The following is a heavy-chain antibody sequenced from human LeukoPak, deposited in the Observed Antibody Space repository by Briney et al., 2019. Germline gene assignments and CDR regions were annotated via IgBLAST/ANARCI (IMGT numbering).Heavy chain of an antibody. CDR3: ARDSLEGSSPFDY. V-gene: IGHV1-69*13. Sequence: GASVKVSCKASGGTFSSYAISWVQQAPGQGLEWMGGIIPIFGTANYAQKFQGRVTITADESTSTAYMELSSLRSEDTAVYYCARDSLEGSSPFDYWGQGTLVTVSS. CDR2: IIPIFGTA. J-gene: IGHJ4*02. D-gene: IGHD2-2*01. CDR1: GGTFSSYA.